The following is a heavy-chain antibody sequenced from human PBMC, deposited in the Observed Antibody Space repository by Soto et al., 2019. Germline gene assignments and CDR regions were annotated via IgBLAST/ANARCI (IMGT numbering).Heavy chain of an antibody. J-gene: IGHJ6*03. V-gene: IGHV1-69*02. CDR2: IIPILGIA. CDR1: GGTFSSYT. D-gene: IGHD3-10*01. Sequence: QVQLVQSGAEVKKPGSSVKVSCKASGGTFSSYTISWVRQAPGQGLEWMGRIIPILGIANYAQKFQGRVTITADKSTSTAYMELSSLRSDDTAVYYCARGYYASGRIHYYYMDVWGKGTTVTVSS. CDR3: ARGYYASGRIHYYYMDV.